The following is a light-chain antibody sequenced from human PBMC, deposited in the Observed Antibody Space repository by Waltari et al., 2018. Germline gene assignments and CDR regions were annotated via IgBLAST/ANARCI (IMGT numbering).Light chain of an antibody. CDR1: QGITSY. V-gene: IGKV1-8*01. J-gene: IGKJ4*01. CDR2: AAS. CDR3: QQYYSYPLT. Sequence: AIRITQSPSSPSASTGDRVTLTCRASQGITSYLAWYQQKPGKAPKLLIYAASTLPSGVPSRFSGSGSGTDFTLTISCLQSEDFATYYCQQYYSYPLTFGGGTKVEIK.